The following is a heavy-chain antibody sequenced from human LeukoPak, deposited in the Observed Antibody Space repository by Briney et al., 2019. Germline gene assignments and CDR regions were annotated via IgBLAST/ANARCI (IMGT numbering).Heavy chain of an antibody. Sequence: GGSLRHFCAAYGFTLSSHSMNWVRQAPGKGLECVSSISSRSSYIHSADSVKGRFTISRDNAKNSLYLQMNSLRAEDTAVYYCARDLYDSGAYSSPIDYWGQGTLVTVSS. D-gene: IGHD3-22*01. V-gene: IGHV3-21*01. J-gene: IGHJ4*02. CDR3: ARDLYDSGAYSSPIDY. CDR2: ISSRSSYI. CDR1: GFTLSSHS.